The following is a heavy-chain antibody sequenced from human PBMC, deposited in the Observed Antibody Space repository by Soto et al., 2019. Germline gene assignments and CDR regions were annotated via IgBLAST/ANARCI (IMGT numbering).Heavy chain of an antibody. CDR1: GGSVSSGAYY. Sequence: QVQLQESDAGLVKAAQTLSLTCTVSGGSVSSGAYYWTWIRQRPGKSLEWIGYIYYSGSTYYSPSLKSRLFISLDTSMHPFSLRLSSVTAADTAMYYCARARLRAVYAFDIWGQGTMVTVSS. D-gene: IGHD5-12*01. CDR2: IYYSGST. J-gene: IGHJ3*02. V-gene: IGHV4-31*03. CDR3: ARARLRAVYAFDI.